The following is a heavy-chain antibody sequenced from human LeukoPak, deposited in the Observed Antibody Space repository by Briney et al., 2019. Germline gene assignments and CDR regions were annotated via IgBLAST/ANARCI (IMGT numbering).Heavy chain of an antibody. V-gene: IGHV4-34*01. D-gene: IGHD3-3*01. J-gene: IGHJ4*02. CDR3: ARLNFWSGYTYYFDY. CDR1: GGSFSGYY. CDR2: INHSGST. Sequence: SETLSLTCAVYGGSFSGYYWSWIRQPPGKGLEWIGEINHSGSTNYNPSLKSRVTISVDTSKNQFSLKLSSVTAADTVVYYCARLNFWSGYTYYFDYWGQGTLVTVSS.